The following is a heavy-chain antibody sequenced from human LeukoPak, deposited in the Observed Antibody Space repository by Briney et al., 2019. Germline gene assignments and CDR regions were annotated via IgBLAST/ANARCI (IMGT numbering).Heavy chain of an antibody. CDR1: GFTFRSHE. D-gene: IGHD2-15*01. CDR3: AKDRDKMLLFIDV. J-gene: IGHJ6*03. Sequence: GGSLRLSCVASGFTFRSHEMNWVRQAPGKGLEWVSYISGGGYTKYYADSVKGRFTISRDNSKNTVYLQMNSLRVEDTAVYYCAKDRDKMLLFIDVGGKGTTVTVSS. V-gene: IGHV3-48*03. CDR2: ISGGGYTK.